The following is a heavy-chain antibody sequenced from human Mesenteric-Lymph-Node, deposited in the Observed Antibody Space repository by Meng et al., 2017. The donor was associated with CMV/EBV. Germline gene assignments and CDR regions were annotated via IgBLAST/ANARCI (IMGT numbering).Heavy chain of an antibody. CDR2: FYGSANT. CDR1: GAAINRYY. V-gene: IGHV4-59*01. D-gene: IGHD3-10*01. J-gene: IGHJ6*02. Sequence: GSLRLSCTVSGAAINRYYWSWIRQPPGKGLEYIAFFYGSANTNYSPSLKSRATMSVDASKSQVSLKLYSVSAADTAVYYCARFSATGAYYYGMDVWGQGTTVTVSS. CDR3: ARFSATGAYYYGMDV.